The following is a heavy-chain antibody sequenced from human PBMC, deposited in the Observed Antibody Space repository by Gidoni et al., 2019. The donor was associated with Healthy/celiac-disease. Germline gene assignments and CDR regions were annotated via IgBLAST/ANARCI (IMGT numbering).Heavy chain of an antibody. CDR1: GFTFISYA. Sequence: QVQLVESGGGVVQPGRSLRLSCAASGFTFISYAMHWVRQAPGKGLEWVAVMSYDGSNKYYADSVKGRFTISRDNSKNTLYLQMNSLRAEDTAVYYCAREQGLWFGELYAFDIWGQGTMVTVSS. V-gene: IGHV3-30-3*01. D-gene: IGHD3-10*01. J-gene: IGHJ3*02. CDR2: MSYDGSNK. CDR3: AREQGLWFGELYAFDI.